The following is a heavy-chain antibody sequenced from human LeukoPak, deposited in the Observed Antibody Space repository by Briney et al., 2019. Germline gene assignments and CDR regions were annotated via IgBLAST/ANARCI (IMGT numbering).Heavy chain of an antibody. Sequence: ASVKVSCKASGGTFSSYAISWVRQAPGQGLEWMGGIIPIFGTANYAQKFQGRVTITADESTSTAYMELSSLRSEDTAVYYCARDGKNPPRWFDPWGQGTLVTVSS. CDR1: GGTFSSYA. J-gene: IGHJ5*02. CDR2: IIPIFGTA. V-gene: IGHV1-69*13. D-gene: IGHD1-26*01. CDR3: ARDGKNPPRWFDP.